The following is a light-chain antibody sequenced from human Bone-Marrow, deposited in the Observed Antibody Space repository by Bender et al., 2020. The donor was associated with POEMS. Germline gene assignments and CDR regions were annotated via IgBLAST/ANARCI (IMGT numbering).Light chain of an antibody. Sequence: QSALTQPASVSGSPGQSITISCTGTSSDVGSYNLVSWYQQHPGKAPKLLISEVSKRPSGVSNRFSGSKSGNTASLTISGLQAEDEAAYYCCSYAGSSTLLVFGGGTRLTVL. J-gene: IGLJ3*02. CDR1: SSDVGSYNL. CDR2: EVS. V-gene: IGLV2-23*02. CDR3: CSYAGSSTLLV.